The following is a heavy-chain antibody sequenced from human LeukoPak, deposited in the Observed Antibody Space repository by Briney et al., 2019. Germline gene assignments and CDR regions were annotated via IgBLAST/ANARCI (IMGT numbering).Heavy chain of an antibody. V-gene: IGHV4-39*01. J-gene: IGHJ4*02. Sequence: SETLSLTCTVSGGSISSSSYYWGWIRQPPGKGLEWIGSIYYSGSTYYNPSLKSRVTISVDTSKNQFSLKLSSVTAADTAVYYYARRKNLVGATDYWGQGTLVTVSS. CDR3: ARRKNLVGATDY. CDR1: GGSISSSSYY. CDR2: IYYSGST. D-gene: IGHD1-26*01.